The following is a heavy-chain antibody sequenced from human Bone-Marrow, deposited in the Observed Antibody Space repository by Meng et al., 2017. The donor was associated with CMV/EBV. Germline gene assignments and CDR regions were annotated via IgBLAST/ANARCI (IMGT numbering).Heavy chain of an antibody. CDR1: GGSFSGYY. CDR3: ATGGYSSSWYSLDAFDI. Sequence: SETLSLTCAVYGGSFSGYYWSWIRQPPGKGLEWIGEINHSGSSNYNPSLKSRVTISVDTSKNQFSLKLSSVTAADTAVYYCATGGYSSSWYSLDAFDIWGQGTRVTGSS. J-gene: IGHJ3*02. D-gene: IGHD6-13*01. CDR2: INHSGSS. V-gene: IGHV4-34*01.